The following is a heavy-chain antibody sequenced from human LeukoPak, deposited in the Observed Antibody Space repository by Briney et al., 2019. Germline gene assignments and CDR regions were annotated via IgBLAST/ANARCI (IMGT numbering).Heavy chain of an antibody. V-gene: IGHV3-30*04. D-gene: IGHD5-12*01. Sequence: GGSLRLSCAASGFTFSSYAMHWVRQAPGKGLEWVAVTSYDGSNKYYADSVKGRFTISRDNSKNTLYLQMKSLRDDDTAVYYCAKSRSGYALFDYWGQGTLVTVSS. CDR1: GFTFSSYA. J-gene: IGHJ4*02. CDR3: AKSRSGYALFDY. CDR2: TSYDGSNK.